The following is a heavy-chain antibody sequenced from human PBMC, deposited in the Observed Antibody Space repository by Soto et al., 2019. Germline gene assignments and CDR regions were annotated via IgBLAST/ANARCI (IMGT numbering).Heavy chain of an antibody. CDR3: ARGAGAAAGTTSAAHWFDP. J-gene: IGHJ5*02. V-gene: IGHV4-34*01. CDR2: INHSGST. Sequence: SETLSLTWAVYGVSFSGYYWSWILQPPGKGLEWIGEINHSGSTNYNPSLKSRVTISVDTSKNQFSLKLSSVTAADTAVYYCARGAGAAAGTTSAAHWFDPWGQGTLVTVSS. D-gene: IGHD6-13*01. CDR1: GVSFSGYY.